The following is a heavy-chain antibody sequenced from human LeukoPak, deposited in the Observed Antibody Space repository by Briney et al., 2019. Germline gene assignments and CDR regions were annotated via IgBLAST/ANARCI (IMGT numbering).Heavy chain of an antibody. V-gene: IGHV4-4*07. J-gene: IGHJ4*02. CDR2: IYTSGST. D-gene: IGHD3-3*01. CDR3: AREPWSGYPGFDY. Sequence: TSETLSLTCAVYGGPFSGYYWSWIRQPAGKGLEWIGRIYTSGSTNYNPSLKSRVTMSVDTSKNQFSLKLSSVTAADTAVYYCAREPWSGYPGFDYWGQGTLVTVSS. CDR1: GGPFSGYY.